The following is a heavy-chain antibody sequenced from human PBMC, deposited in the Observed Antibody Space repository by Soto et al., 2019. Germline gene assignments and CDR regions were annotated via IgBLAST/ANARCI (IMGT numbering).Heavy chain of an antibody. Sequence: ASVKVSCKASGYTFTSYAIHWVRQAPRQRLEWMGWINAGNGNTKYSQKFQGRVTITRDTSASTAYMELSSLRPEDTAVYYCARVGYYDILTGYSPFDYWGQGTLVTVSS. CDR2: INAGNGNT. CDR1: GYTFTSYA. CDR3: ARVGYYDILTGYSPFDY. V-gene: IGHV1-3*01. J-gene: IGHJ4*02. D-gene: IGHD3-9*01.